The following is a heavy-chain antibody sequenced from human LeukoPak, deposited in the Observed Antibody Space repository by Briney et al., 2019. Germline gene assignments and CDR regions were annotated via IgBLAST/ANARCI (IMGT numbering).Heavy chain of an antibody. CDR3: AREDTAWAHY. D-gene: IGHD5-18*01. Sequence: KSSETLSLTCTVSGYSISSGYYWGWIRQPPGKGLEWIGSIYHSGSTYYNPSLKSRVTISVDTSKNQFSLKLSSVTAADTAVYYCAREDTAWAHYWGQGTLVTASS. CDR1: GYSISSGYY. J-gene: IGHJ4*02. V-gene: IGHV4-38-2*02. CDR2: IYHSGST.